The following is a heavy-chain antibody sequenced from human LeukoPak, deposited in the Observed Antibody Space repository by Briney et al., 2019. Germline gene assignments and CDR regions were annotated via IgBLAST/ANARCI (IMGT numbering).Heavy chain of an antibody. D-gene: IGHD2-2*01. V-gene: IGHV1-2*02. J-gene: IGHJ5*02. CDR3: ARVSIVVVPAAWFDP. Sequence: ASVKVSCKASRYTFTGYCMHWVRQAPGQGLEWMGWINPNSGGTNYAQKFQGRVTMTRDTSISTAYMELSRLRSDDTAVYYCARVSIVVVPAAWFDPWGQGTLVTV. CDR1: RYTFTGYC. CDR2: INPNSGGT.